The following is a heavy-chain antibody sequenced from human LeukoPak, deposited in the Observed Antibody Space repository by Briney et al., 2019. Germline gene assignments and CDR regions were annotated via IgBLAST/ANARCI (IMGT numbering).Heavy chain of an antibody. Sequence: GGSLRLSCAASGFTFSSSAMNWVRQAPGKGLEWVSSINNVASHIYYAHSVKGRFTISRDNAKNSLYLQMNSLSDEDTAVYYRARNPAQYLRYGHFDYWGQGTLVTVSS. V-gene: IGHV3-21*01. CDR3: ARNPAQYLRYGHFDY. J-gene: IGHJ4*02. D-gene: IGHD5/OR15-5a*01. CDR1: GFTFSSSA. CDR2: INNVASHI.